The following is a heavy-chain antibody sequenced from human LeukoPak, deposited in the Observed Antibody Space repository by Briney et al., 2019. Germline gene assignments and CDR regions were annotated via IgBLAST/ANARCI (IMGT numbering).Heavy chain of an antibody. CDR2: INPHSGDT. J-gene: IGHJ4*02. Sequence: ASVKVSCKASGYTFAGYYIHWVRQAPGQGLEWMGRINPHSGDTDYAQKFQGRVSKTSDTSIITAYMELSSLKSDDTAIYYCANVPPGYGFVIDYWGQGTLVTVSA. CDR1: GYTFAGYY. D-gene: IGHD5-18*01. V-gene: IGHV1-2*06. CDR3: ANVPPGYGFVIDY.